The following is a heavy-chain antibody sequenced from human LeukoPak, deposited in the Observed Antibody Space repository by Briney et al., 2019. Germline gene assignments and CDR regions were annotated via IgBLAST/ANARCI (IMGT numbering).Heavy chain of an antibody. D-gene: IGHD2-15*01. Sequence: GASVKVSCKASGYTFTRFGISWLRQAPGQGPEWMGWISAYNGNTNYAQKFQGRVTMTRDTSISTAYMELSRLRSDDTAVYYCVRVHCSGGLCYFGRGHFDSWGQGTLVTVSS. CDR3: VRVHCSGGLCYFGRGHFDS. CDR1: GYTFTRFG. V-gene: IGHV1-18*01. J-gene: IGHJ4*02. CDR2: ISAYNGNT.